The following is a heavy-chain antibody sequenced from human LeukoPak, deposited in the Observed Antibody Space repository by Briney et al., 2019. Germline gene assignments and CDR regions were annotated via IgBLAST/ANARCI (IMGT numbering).Heavy chain of an antibody. J-gene: IGHJ4*02. CDR2: ISAYNGNT. Sequence: ASVKVSCKASGYTFTSYGISWVRQAPGQGLEWMGWISAYNGNTNYAQKLQGRVTMTTDTSTSTAYMELRSLRSDDTAVYYCARAPYSSSPGSFDYWGQGTLVTVSS. CDR3: ARAPYSSSPGSFDY. CDR1: GYTFTSYG. D-gene: IGHD6-13*01. V-gene: IGHV1-18*01.